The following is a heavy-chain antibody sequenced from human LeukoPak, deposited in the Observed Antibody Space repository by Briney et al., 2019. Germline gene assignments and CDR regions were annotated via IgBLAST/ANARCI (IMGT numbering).Heavy chain of an antibody. D-gene: IGHD3-9*01. V-gene: IGHV4-4*02. CDR2: IYHSGST. Sequence: SGTLSLTCAVSGGSISSSNWWSWVRQPPGKGLEWIGEIYHSGSTNYNPSLKSRVTIPVDKSKNQFSLKLSSVTAADTAVYYCARLPHDILTGYYPFDYWGQGTLVTVSS. CDR3: ARLPHDILTGYYPFDY. CDR1: GGSISSSNW. J-gene: IGHJ4*02.